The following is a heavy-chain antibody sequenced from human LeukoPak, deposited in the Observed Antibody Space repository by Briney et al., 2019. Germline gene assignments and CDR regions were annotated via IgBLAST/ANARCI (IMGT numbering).Heavy chain of an antibody. J-gene: IGHJ4*02. CDR3: AKDGGYSYGPKFDY. CDR1: GFTFSSYG. Sequence: GGSLRLSCAVSGFTFSSYGMHWVRQAPGKGLEWVAFIRYDGSNKYYADSVKGRFTISRDNSKNTLYLQMNSLRAEDTAVYYCAKDGGYSYGPKFDYWGQGTLVTVSS. CDR2: IRYDGSNK. V-gene: IGHV3-30*02. D-gene: IGHD5-18*01.